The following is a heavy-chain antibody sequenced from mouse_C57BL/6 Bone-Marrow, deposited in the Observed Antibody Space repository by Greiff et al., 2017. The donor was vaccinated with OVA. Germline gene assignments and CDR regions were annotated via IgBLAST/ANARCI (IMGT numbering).Heavy chain of an antibody. J-gene: IGHJ3*01. D-gene: IGHD2-12*01. CDR1: GFTFSSYG. V-gene: IGHV5-6*01. CDR2: ISSGGSYT. CDR3: ARPRRGAWFAY. Sequence: EVQLVESGGDLVKPGGSLKLSCAASGFTFSSYGMSWVRQTPDKRLEWVATISSGGSYTYYPDSVKGRFTISRDNAKNTLYLQMSSLKSEDTAMYYCARPRRGAWFAYWGQGTLVTVSA.